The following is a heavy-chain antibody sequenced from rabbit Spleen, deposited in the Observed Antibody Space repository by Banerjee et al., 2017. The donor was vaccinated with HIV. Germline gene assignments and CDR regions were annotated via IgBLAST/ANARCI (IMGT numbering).Heavy chain of an antibody. CDR2: IYTDFGYT. J-gene: IGHJ4*01. CDR1: GFSFSSGYD. D-gene: IGHD2-1*01. V-gene: IGHV1S40*01. CDR3: GRAGEGGYGYFDL. Sequence: QSLEESGGDLVKPGASLTLTCTASGFSFSSGYDMCWVRQAPGKGLEWIGCIYTDFGYTYYASWASGRFTISKTSSTTVTLQMTSLTVADTATFFCGRAGEGGYGYFDLWGQGTLVTVS.